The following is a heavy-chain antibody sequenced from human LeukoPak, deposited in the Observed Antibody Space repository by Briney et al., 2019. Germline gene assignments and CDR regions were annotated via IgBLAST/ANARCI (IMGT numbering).Heavy chain of an antibody. CDR3: ARVGMDTYSYGSGSYGIFDI. CDR2: MHTTGSS. V-gene: IGHV4-61*02. CDR1: GSISSGSYY. Sequence: PSETLSLTCTVSGSISSGSYYWSWVRQSAGKGLEWIGRMHTTGSSNYSPSLKSRVTMSLDTSKNQFSLKLNSLTDADTAVYYCARVGMDTYSYGSGSYGIFDIWGQGTMVTVSS. D-gene: IGHD3-10*01. J-gene: IGHJ3*02.